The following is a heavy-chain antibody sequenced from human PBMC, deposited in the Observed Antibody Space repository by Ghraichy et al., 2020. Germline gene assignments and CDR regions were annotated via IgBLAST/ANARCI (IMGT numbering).Heavy chain of an antibody. CDR1: GFTFSAYW. Sequence: GGSLRLSCAASGFTFSAYWMNWVRQAPGKGLVWVSTIKSDGSATFYADSMKGRFTISRDNAKNTLDLHMNSLGVEDTAVYYCARSGRSGGGFNWFDPWGQGTLVTVSS. D-gene: IGHD6-25*01. V-gene: IGHV3-74*01. CDR2: IKSDGSAT. J-gene: IGHJ5*02. CDR3: ARSGRSGGGFNWFDP.